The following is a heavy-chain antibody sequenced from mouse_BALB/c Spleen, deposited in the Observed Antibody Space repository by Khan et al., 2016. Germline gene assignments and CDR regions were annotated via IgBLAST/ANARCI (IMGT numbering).Heavy chain of an antibody. CDR3: TRSAYGNHPYYAMDY. CDR1: GYTFTSYW. CDR2: INPSTGYT. J-gene: IGHJ4*01. V-gene: IGHV1-7*01. D-gene: IGHD2-1*01. Sequence: QVQLKQSGAELAKPGASVKMSCKASGYTFTSYWMQWVKQRPGQGLEWIGYINPSTGYTEYNQKFKDKATLTADKSSSTAYMQLTSLTSEDSAVYYCTRSAYGNHPYYAMDYWGQGTSVTVSS.